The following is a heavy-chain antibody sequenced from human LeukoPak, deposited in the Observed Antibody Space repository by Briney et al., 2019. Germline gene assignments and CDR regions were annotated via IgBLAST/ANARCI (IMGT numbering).Heavy chain of an antibody. CDR1: GFTFSSYS. CDR3: AKSARITMVRGVINNPPDY. J-gene: IGHJ4*02. CDR2: ISGSGGST. D-gene: IGHD3-10*01. V-gene: IGHV3-23*01. Sequence: GGSLRLSXAASGFTFSSYSMNWVRQAPGKGLEWVSAISGSGGSTYYADSVKGRFTISRDNSKNTLYLQMNSLRAEDTAVYYCAKSARITMVRGVINNPPDYWGQGTLVTVSS.